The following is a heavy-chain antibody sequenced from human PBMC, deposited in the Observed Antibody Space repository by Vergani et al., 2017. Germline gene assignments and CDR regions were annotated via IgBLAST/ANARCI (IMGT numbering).Heavy chain of an antibody. CDR3: ARLGTVTTHRGFGEMGYYYGMDV. V-gene: IGHV1-69*02. J-gene: IGHJ6*02. CDR1: GGTFSSYT. D-gene: IGHD3-10*01. CDR2: SIPILGIA. Sequence: QVQLVQSGAEMKKPGSSVKVSCKASGGTFSSYTLTWVRQAPGQGLEWMGRSIPILGIANYAQKFQGRVTITADKSTSTVYMELSSLRSEDTAVYYCARLGTVTTHRGFGEMGYYYGMDVWGQGTTVTVSS.